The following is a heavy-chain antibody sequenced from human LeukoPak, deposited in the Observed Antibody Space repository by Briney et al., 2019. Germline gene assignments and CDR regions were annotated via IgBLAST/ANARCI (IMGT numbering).Heavy chain of an antibody. CDR1: GFTFSNAW. CDR3: ATYPYSSSWEDY. V-gene: IGHV3-66*01. J-gene: IGHJ4*02. CDR2: IYSGGST. Sequence: PGGSLRLSCAASGFTFSNAWMSWVRQAPGKGLEWVSVIYSGGSTYYADSVKGRFTISRDNSKNTLYLQMNSLRAEDTAVYYCATYPYSSSWEDYWGQGTLVTVSS. D-gene: IGHD6-13*01.